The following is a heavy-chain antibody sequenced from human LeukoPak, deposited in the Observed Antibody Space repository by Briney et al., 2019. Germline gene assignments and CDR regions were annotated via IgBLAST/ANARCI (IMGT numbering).Heavy chain of an antibody. V-gene: IGHV4-61*02. J-gene: IGHJ6*03. CDR2: LYTNDNT. CDR1: GGSISSGRYY. Sequence: SGTLSLTCSVSGGSISSGRYYWTWIRQPAGKGLEWIGRLYTNDNTNYDPSLESRVSISVDTSKSQFYLQLTSVTAADTAVYFCARGVVTDDYYMDVWGKGITAIVSS. CDR3: ARGVVTDDYYMDV. D-gene: IGHD2-21*02.